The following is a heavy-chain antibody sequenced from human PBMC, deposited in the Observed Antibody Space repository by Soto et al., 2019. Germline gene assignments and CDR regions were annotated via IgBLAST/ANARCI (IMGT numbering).Heavy chain of an antibody. CDR3: ARGGLYDFWTVIDP. J-gene: IGHJ5*02. Sequence: GGSLMLSCAASGFTFSSYTMNWVSQAPGKGLEWVANITQDGGEKCYVDSVKGRYTISRGNAKNSIYLQMTILMGEDTFVYYCARGGLYDFWTVIDPWGQGAQVNV. CDR1: GFTFSSYT. CDR2: ITQDGGEK. V-gene: IGHV3-7*04. D-gene: IGHD3-3*01.